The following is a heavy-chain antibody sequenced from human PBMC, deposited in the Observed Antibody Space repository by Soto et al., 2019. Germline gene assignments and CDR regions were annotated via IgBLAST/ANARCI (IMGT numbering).Heavy chain of an antibody. Sequence: PSETLSLTCAVYGGSFSGYYWNWIRQPPGKGLEWIGEINHSGSTYYNPSLKSRVTISVDTSKNQFSLKLSSVTAADTAVYYCARHGSHSSGPFDPWGQGTLVTVSS. J-gene: IGHJ5*02. CDR2: INHSGST. V-gene: IGHV4-34*01. CDR1: GGSFSGYY. D-gene: IGHD6-25*01. CDR3: ARHGSHSSGPFDP.